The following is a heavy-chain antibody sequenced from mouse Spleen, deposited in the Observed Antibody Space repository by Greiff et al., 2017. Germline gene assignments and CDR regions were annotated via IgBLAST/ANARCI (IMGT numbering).Heavy chain of an antibody. V-gene: IGHV3-6*01. Sequence: VQLKESGPGLVKPSQSLSLTCSVTGYSITSGYYWNWIRQFPGNKLEWMGYISYDGSNNYNPSLKNRISITRDTSKNQFFLKLNSVTTEDTATYYCASYGYAMDYWGQGTSVTVSS. CDR3: ASYGYAMDY. CDR2: ISYDGSN. CDR1: GYSITSGYY. J-gene: IGHJ4*01. D-gene: IGHD1-1*01.